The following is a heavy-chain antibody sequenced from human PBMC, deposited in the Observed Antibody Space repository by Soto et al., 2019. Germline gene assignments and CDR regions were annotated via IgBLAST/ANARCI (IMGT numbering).Heavy chain of an antibody. CDR1: GFTFGGSA. Sequence: GSVRLSCAASGFTFGGSAMHWVRQASGKGLEWVGHIRSKTNSYATAYAESVKGRFTISRDDSMNTAYLQMNSLKTEDTAVYFCTRQTDAVQWLVVPTDYNFDYWGQATLVTVSS. CDR2: IRSKTNSYAT. V-gene: IGHV3-73*01. CDR3: TRQTDAVQWLVVPTDYNFDY. J-gene: IGHJ4*02. D-gene: IGHD6-19*01.